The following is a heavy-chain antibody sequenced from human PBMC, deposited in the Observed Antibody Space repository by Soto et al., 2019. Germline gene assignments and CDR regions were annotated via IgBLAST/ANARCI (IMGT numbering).Heavy chain of an antibody. D-gene: IGHD6-19*01. Sequence: EVQLLESGGGLVQPGGSLRLSCAASGFTFSSSDMNWVRQAPGKGLEWVSAITTSGGSTYYADSVKGRFTISRDNSKNTLYLQMNSLRAEDTALYYCAKAIGSGWSKSECWGQGTLVTVSS. CDR3: AKAIGSGWSKSEC. CDR2: ITTSGGST. J-gene: IGHJ4*02. CDR1: GFTFSSSD. V-gene: IGHV3-23*01.